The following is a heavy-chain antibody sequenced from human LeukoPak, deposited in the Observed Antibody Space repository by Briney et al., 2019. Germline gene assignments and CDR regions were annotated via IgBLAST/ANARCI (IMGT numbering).Heavy chain of an antibody. CDR3: ARAFHSSRRFFSPGAFDV. CDR1: GFNFGDYY. CDR2: ISGDSTKI. J-gene: IGHJ3*01. D-gene: IGHD2-2*01. Sequence: GGSLRLSCAASGFNFGDYYMTWIRQAPGKGPEWLSFISGDSTKIYSPDSVKGRFTVSRDNSRNSLTLHMNSLTVDDTALYYCARAFHSSRRFFSPGAFDVWRRGTLVTVSS. V-gene: IGHV3-11*04.